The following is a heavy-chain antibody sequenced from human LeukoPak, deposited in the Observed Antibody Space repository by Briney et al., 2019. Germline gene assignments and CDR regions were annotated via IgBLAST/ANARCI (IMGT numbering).Heavy chain of an antibody. D-gene: IGHD6-19*01. Sequence: PSETLSLTCTVSGGSISSYYWSWVRRPPGKGLEWIGYIYYSGSTNYNPSLKSRVTISVDTSKNQFSLKLSSVTAADTAVYYCATIPRYSSGWYEVDYWGQGTLVTVSS. J-gene: IGHJ4*02. CDR1: GGSISSYY. CDR2: IYYSGST. CDR3: ATIPRYSSGWYEVDY. V-gene: IGHV4-59*08.